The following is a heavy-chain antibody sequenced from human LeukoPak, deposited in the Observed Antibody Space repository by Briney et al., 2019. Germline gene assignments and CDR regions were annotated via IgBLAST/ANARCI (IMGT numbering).Heavy chain of an antibody. CDR2: IIPIFGTA. V-gene: IGHV1-69*13. J-gene: IGHJ6*03. CDR1: GGTFSNHV. CDR3: ARAYTTTVAYYMDV. Sequence: SVKVSCKASGGTFSNHVINWVRQAPGQGLEWMGGIIPIFGTANYAQKFQGRVTITADASTGTAYMELSSLRSQDTAVYYCARAYTTTVAYYMDVWGKGTTVTVSS. D-gene: IGHD4-23*01.